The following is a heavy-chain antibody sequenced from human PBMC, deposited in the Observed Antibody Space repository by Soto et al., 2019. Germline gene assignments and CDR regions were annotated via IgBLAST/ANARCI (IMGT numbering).Heavy chain of an antibody. CDR3: ARRSSYGGNYFDY. Sequence: XXSLRLSCAASGFTFSIYSMDWVPQAPGKGLEWVSYISSSGSVIYYADSVKGRFTISRDNAKDSLYLQMNSLRDEDTAVYYCARRSSYGGNYFDYWGQGTLVTVSS. J-gene: IGHJ4*02. V-gene: IGHV3-48*02. D-gene: IGHD3-16*01. CDR2: ISSSGSVI. CDR1: GFTFSIYS.